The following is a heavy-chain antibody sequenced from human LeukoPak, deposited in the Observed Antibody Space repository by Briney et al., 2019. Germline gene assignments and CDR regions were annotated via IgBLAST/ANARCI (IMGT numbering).Heavy chain of an antibody. J-gene: IGHJ5*02. CDR1: GYTFTSYD. CDR3: ARDLLQWQTNNWLAP. D-gene: IGHD6-19*01. V-gene: IGHV1-8*01. CDR2: MNPNSGNT. Sequence: GASVKVSCKASGYTFTSYDINWVRQATGQGLERMGWMNPNSGNTGYAQKFQGRVTMTRNTSISTAYMELSSLRSEDTAVYYCARDLLQWQTNNWLAPWGQGTLVTVSS.